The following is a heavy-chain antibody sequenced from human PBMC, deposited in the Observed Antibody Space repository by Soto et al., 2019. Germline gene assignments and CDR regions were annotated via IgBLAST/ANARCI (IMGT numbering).Heavy chain of an antibody. CDR1: GCTFSSYW. D-gene: IGHD3-3*01. CDR3: ARTPYDFWSGYLDYYYYYYMDV. J-gene: IGHJ6*03. CDR2: IKQDGSEK. V-gene: IGHV3-7*01. Sequence: GGSLRLSCAASGCTFSSYWMSWVRQAPGKGLEWVANIKQDGSEKYYVDSVKGRFTISRDNAKNSLYLQMNSLRAEDTAVYYCARTPYDFWSGYLDYYYYYYMDVWGKGTTVTVSS.